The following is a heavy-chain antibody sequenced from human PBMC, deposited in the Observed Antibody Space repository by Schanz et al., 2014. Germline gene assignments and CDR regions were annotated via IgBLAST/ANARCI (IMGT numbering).Heavy chain of an antibody. CDR1: GFTFSSYG. Sequence: EVQLVESGGGLIKPGGSLRLSCAASGFTFSSYGMHWVRQAPGKGLEWVSALSGSGGSTYYADSVKGRFTISRDNSKNTLYLQMNSLRAEDTAVYYCAKDPSHGDYDYYFDYWGQGTLVTVSS. J-gene: IGHJ4*02. V-gene: IGHV3-23*04. D-gene: IGHD3-22*01. CDR2: LSGSGGST. CDR3: AKDPSHGDYDYYFDY.